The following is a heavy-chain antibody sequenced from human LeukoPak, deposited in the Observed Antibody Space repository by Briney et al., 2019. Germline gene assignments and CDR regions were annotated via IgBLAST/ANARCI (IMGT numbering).Heavy chain of an antibody. CDR3: ARGRGYYDSSGYRDAFDI. V-gene: IGHV3-20*04. Sequence: PGGSLRLSCAASGFTFDDYGMSWVRQAPGKGLEWVSGINWNGGSTGYADSVKGRFTISRDNAKNSLYLQMNSLRAEDTALYYCARGRGYYDSSGYRDAFDIWGQGTMVTVSS. CDR1: GFTFDDYG. J-gene: IGHJ3*02. CDR2: INWNGGST. D-gene: IGHD3-22*01.